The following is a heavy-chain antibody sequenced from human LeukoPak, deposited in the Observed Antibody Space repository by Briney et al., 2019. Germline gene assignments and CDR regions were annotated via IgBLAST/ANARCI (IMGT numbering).Heavy chain of an antibody. J-gene: IGHJ5*02. D-gene: IGHD2-8*01. V-gene: IGHV1-2*02. CDR1: GYAFIDYY. CDR2: INPKTGGP. CDR3: ARNQMAKNWFDP. Sequence: ASVKVSCTASGYAFIDYYVHWVRQAPGQGLEWMGWINPKTGGPRYAQKFKGRLTMTRDTSISTVYMKLSRLTSDDTAIYYCARNQMAKNWFDPWGRGTLITVSS.